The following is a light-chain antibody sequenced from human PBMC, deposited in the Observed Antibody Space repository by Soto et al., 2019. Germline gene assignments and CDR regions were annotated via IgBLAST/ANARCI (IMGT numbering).Light chain of an antibody. V-gene: IGKV1-9*01. CDR2: AAS. J-gene: IGKJ4*01. CDR3: QQLNSYPVT. Sequence: IQLTQSPSSLSASVGDRVTITCRASQGFSSYLAWYQQKPGKAPKLLIYAASTLQSGVTSRFSGSGSGTDFTLTISSLQPEDFATYYCQQLNSYPVTFCGGTKVEIK. CDR1: QGFSSY.